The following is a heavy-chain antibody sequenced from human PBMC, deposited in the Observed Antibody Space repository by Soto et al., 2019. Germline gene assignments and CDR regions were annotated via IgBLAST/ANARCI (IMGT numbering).Heavy chain of an antibody. CDR2: IYTSGST. CDR3: ARARGATVVQIECYYYGMDV. V-gene: IGHV4-4*07. Sequence: SETLSLTCTVSGGSISSYYWSWIRQPAGKGLEWIGRIYTSGSTNYNPSLKSRVTMSVDTSMNQFSLKLSSVTAADTAVYYCARARGATVVQIECYYYGMDVWGKGTTVTVSS. CDR1: GGSISSYY. D-gene: IGHD4-17*01. J-gene: IGHJ6*04.